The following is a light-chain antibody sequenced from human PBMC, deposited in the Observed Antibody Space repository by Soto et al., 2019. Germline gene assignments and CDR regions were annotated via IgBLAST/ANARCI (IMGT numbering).Light chain of an antibody. J-gene: IGKJ1*01. Sequence: VMTQSPATLSVAPGGRATLACGASRNVFTKVAWYQQKPGQAPRLLIYGASTRATGIPGRFSGGGSGTEFTFTISSLKSEDVADYYCQQYDDWPWTFGQGTKVEI. CDR1: RNVFTK. CDR2: GAS. V-gene: IGKV3-15*01. CDR3: QQYDDWPWT.